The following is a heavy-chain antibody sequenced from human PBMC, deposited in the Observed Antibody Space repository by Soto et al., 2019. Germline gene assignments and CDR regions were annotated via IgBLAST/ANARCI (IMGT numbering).Heavy chain of an antibody. CDR3: ARAPKGSGSSQTRPDF. Sequence: LSLTCSIYSGSFSGYYWSWIRQPPGKGLEWIGEISQSGNTNYSPSLKSRVSISIDTSKKQFSLNLASVSAADTAVYYCARAPKGSGSSQTRPDFWGQGTLVTVSS. J-gene: IGHJ4*02. D-gene: IGHD6-6*01. V-gene: IGHV4-34*01. CDR1: SGSFSGYY. CDR2: ISQSGNT.